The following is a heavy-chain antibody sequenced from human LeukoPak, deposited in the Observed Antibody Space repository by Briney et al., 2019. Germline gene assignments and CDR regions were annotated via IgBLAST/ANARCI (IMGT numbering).Heavy chain of an antibody. V-gene: IGHV1-46*01. D-gene: IGHD1-26*01. CDR3: ARDRGGSYSIDY. Sequence: ASVRVSCKTSGYTFTSSHAHLVRQAPGQGLEWMGLVNCGDGYTNYAQKLQGRVDVTADTSTSTLYMDLTSLTTEDTAIYYCARDRGGSYSIDYWGQGTLVTVSS. CDR1: GYTFTSSH. CDR2: VNCGDGYT. J-gene: IGHJ4*02.